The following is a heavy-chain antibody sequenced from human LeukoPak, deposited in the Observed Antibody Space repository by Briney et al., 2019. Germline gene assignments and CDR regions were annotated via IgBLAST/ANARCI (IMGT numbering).Heavy chain of an antibody. V-gene: IGHV3-74*01. CDR3: AGDTGGLPY. J-gene: IGHJ4*02. CDR1: GFTFSDHW. Sequence: GGSLRLSCAASGFTFSDHWMHWVRQAPGKGLVWVSRISTDGSSTSYADSVKGRFTISRDNGKNTLYLHMNSLRDDDTAVYYCAGDTGGLPYWGQGTLVTVSS. D-gene: IGHD2-8*02. CDR2: ISTDGSST.